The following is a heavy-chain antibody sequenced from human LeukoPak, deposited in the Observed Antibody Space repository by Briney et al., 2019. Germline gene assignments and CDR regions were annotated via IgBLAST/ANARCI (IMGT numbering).Heavy chain of an antibody. CDR3: ARLRGYGNYEDYFDY. Sequence: SETLSLTCTVSGGSISSYYWSWIRQPPGKGLEWIGYIYYSGSTKYRPSLESRATISVDTSKNQFSLKLNSVTAADTAVYYCARLRGYGNYEDYFDYWGQGTLVTVSS. J-gene: IGHJ4*02. V-gene: IGHV4-59*01. CDR1: GGSISSYY. CDR2: IYYSGST. D-gene: IGHD4-11*01.